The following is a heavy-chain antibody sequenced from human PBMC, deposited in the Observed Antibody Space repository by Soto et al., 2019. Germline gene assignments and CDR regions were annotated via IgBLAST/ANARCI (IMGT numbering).Heavy chain of an antibody. CDR2: ISNSGRTL. CDR3: ARDLVAVSGGVYSSSSGGYFFDL. CDR1: GFTFSDYY. J-gene: IGHJ4*02. D-gene: IGHD6-6*01. Sequence: QVQLVESGGGLVKPGGSLRLSCAASGFTFSDYYMSWIRQAPGKGLEWVSYISNSGRTLYYADSMKGRFTISRDNARNSLVFQMNGMRSDDTAVYYCARDLVAVSGGVYSSSSGGYFFDLWGQGTLVTVSS. V-gene: IGHV3-11*01.